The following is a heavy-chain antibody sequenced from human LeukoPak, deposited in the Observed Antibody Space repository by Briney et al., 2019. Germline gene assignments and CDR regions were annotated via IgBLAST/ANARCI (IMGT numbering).Heavy chain of an antibody. D-gene: IGHD2-2*02. CDR1: GGSFSGYY. CDR3: ARTIVVVPAAIGHYYYGMDV. CDR2: INHSGST. Sequence: SETLSLTCAVYGGSFSGYYWSWIRQPPGKGLEWIGEINHSGSTNYNPSLKSRVTISVDTSKNQFSLKLSSVTAADTAVYYCARTIVVVPAAIGHYYYGMDVWGRGTTVTVSS. J-gene: IGHJ6*02. V-gene: IGHV4-34*01.